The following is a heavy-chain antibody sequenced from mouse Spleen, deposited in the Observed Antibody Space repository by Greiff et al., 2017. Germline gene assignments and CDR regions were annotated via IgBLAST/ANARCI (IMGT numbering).Heavy chain of an antibody. D-gene: IGHD1-1*01. V-gene: IGHV1-7*01. J-gene: IGHJ1*01. CDR1: GYTFTSYW. Sequence: QVQLQQPGAELVKPGASVKLSCKASGYTFTSYWMHWVKQRPGQGLEWIGYINPSSGYTKYNQKFKDKATLTADKSSSTAYMQLSSLTYEDSAVYYCAREVTTVARYFDVWGAGTTVTVSS. CDR2: INPSSGYT. CDR3: AREVTTVARYFDV.